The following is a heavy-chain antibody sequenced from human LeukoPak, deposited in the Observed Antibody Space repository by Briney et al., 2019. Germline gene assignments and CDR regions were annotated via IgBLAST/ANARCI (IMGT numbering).Heavy chain of an antibody. Sequence: ASVKVSCKASGYTFTSYDINWVRQATGQGLEWMGWMNPNSGNTGYAQKFQGRVTMTRNTSISTAYMELSSLRSEDTAVYYCARGLYSSSWYQGGYHYYYYMDVWGKGTTVTISS. D-gene: IGHD6-13*01. CDR3: ARGLYSSSWYQGGYHYYYYMDV. CDR1: GYTFTSYD. J-gene: IGHJ6*03. V-gene: IGHV1-8*01. CDR2: MNPNSGNT.